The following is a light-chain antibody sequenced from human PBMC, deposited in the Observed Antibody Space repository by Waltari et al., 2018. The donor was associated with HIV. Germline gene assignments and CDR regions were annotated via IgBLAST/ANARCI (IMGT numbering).Light chain of an antibody. CDR1: QSISDW. J-gene: IGKJ2*01. CDR3: QQYNTSPHT. V-gene: IGKV1-5*03. Sequence: DIQMTQSPSTLSASVGDRVTITCRASQSISDWLAWYQQKPGKAPKVLIYKASSLESGVPSRFTGSGSGTEFTLTINSLQPDDFATYYCQQYNTSPHTFGQGSKLEIK. CDR2: KAS.